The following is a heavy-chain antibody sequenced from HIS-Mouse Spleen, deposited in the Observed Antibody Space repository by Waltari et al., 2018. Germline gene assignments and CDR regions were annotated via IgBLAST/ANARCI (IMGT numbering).Heavy chain of an antibody. V-gene: IGHV4-31*03. D-gene: IGHD3-10*01. Sequence: QVQLQESGPGLVKPSQTLSLTCTVSGGSISSGGYYWSWIRQHPGKGLEWIGYIYYSGSTYYNPSLKSRVTRSVDTSKNQFSLKLSSVTAADTAVYYCAREKGYYGSGSYYYYYYGMDVWGQGTTVTVSS. CDR2: IYYSGST. CDR3: AREKGYYGSGSYYYYYYGMDV. CDR1: GGSISSGGYY. J-gene: IGHJ6*02.